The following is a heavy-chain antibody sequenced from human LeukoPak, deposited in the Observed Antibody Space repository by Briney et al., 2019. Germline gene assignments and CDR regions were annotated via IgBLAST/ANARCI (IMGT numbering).Heavy chain of an antibody. D-gene: IGHD4-23*01. CDR3: AKGYGGNRPLDY. CDR1: GFIFKTNY. J-gene: IGHJ4*02. CDR2: LYSGGDT. Sequence: PGGSLRLSCAASGFIFKTNYMSWVRQAPGEGLEWVSILYSGGDTYYADSVKGRFSISRDNSKNTLYLQMNSLRADDTAVYYCAKGYGGNRPLDYWGQGTLVTVSS. V-gene: IGHV3-53*01.